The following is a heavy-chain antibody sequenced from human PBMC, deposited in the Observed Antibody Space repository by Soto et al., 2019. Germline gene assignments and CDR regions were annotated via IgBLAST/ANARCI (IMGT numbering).Heavy chain of an antibody. CDR1: GFILIEHF. CDR3: ASRQGDAFDV. CDR2: TRNKANSYTT. Sequence: EVQLVEAGGSLVQPGGSLRLSCSASGFILIEHFIDWVRQAPGKGREWVGRTRNKANSYTTEYAASVNGRFTISRDDSKNSLYLQMNSLKSEDTAVDYCASRQGDAFDVWGQGTVVTVCS. V-gene: IGHV3-72*01. J-gene: IGHJ3*01.